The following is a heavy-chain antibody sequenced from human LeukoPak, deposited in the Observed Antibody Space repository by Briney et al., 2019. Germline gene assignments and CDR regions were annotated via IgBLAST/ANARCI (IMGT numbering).Heavy chain of an antibody. J-gene: IGHJ5*02. D-gene: IGHD3-10*01. CDR3: GRTYYFGSGTAWLDP. CDR2: IYYSGST. CDR1: GGSISSSSYY. V-gene: IGHV4-39*01. Sequence: SETLSLTCTVSGGSISSSSYYWGWIRQPPGKGLEWIGSIYYSGSTYYNPSLKSRLTISVDTSKNQFSLNLSSVTAADTAVYYCGRTYYFGSGTAWLDPWGQGTLVTVSS.